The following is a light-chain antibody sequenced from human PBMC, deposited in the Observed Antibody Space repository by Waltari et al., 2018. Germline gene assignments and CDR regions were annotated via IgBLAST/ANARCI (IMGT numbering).Light chain of an antibody. CDR1: QSILYSSKSKNY. CDR2: RAS. J-gene: IGKJ1*01. Sequence: DLVMTQSPDSLAVSLGERATINCKSSQSILYSSKSKNYLAWYQQKPGQPPKLLINRASIRESGVPDRFSGSGSGTDFTLTIGSLQAEDVAIYYCQQYYNTPRTFGQGTKVEIK. V-gene: IGKV4-1*01. CDR3: QQYYNTPRT.